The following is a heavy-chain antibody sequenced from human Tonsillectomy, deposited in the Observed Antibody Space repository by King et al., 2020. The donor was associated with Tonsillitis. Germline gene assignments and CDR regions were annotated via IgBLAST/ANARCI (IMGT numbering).Heavy chain of an antibody. CDR3: ATFGSSGPTWGAFDM. J-gene: IGHJ3*02. CDR2: IYYSGNT. D-gene: IGHD6-19*01. V-gene: IGHV4-39*07. CDR1: GGSISSSDYS. Sequence: MQLQESGPGLVKPSETLSLTCTVSGGSISSSDYSWGWIRQPPGKGLEWIGSIYYSGNTYYNPSLQSRVTLSVDTSQHQFSLKLSSVTAADTAVYYCATFGSSGPTWGAFDMWGQGTMVTVSS.